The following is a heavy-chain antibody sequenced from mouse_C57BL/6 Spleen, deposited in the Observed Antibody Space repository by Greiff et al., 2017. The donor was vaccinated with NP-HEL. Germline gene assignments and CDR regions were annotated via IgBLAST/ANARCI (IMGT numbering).Heavy chain of an antibody. CDR1: GYTFTGYW. J-gene: IGHJ3*01. V-gene: IGHV1-9*01. CDR2: ILPGSGRT. Sequence: VKLQQSGAELMKPGASVKLSCQATGYTFTGYWIEWVKPRPGHGLEWIGDILPGSGRTNYDENFTGKATFTADPSSNTAYMQVSSLTTDDYAIYYYARRGLYDYPAGFAYWGKGTLVTVSA. D-gene: IGHD2-4*01. CDR3: ARRGLYDYPAGFAY.